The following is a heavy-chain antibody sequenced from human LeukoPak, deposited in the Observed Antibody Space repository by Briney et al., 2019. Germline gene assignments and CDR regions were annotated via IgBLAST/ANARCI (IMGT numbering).Heavy chain of an antibody. J-gene: IGHJ5*02. D-gene: IGHD2-2*02. CDR2: ISGSGGST. CDR1: GFTFSSYA. CDR3: AKGYCSSTSCYTFNWFDP. Sequence: PGGSLRLSCAASGFTFSSYAMSWVRQAPGKGLEWVSAISGSGGSTYYADSVKGRFTISRDNSKNTLYLQMNSLRAEDTAVYYCAKGYCSSTSCYTFNWFDPWGQGTLVTVSS. V-gene: IGHV3-23*01.